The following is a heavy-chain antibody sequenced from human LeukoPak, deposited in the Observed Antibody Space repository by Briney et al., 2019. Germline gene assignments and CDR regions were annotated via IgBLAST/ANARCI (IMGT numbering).Heavy chain of an antibody. Sequence: PSETLSLTCTVSGGSISSGGYYWSWIRQHPGKGLEWIGYIYYSGSTYYNPSLKSRVTISVDTSKNQFSLKLSSVTAADTAVYYCARVRDGYNYAYWGQGTLVTVSS. J-gene: IGHJ4*02. CDR3: ARVRDGYNYAY. V-gene: IGHV4-31*03. D-gene: IGHD5-24*01. CDR2: IYYSGST. CDR1: GGSISSGGYY.